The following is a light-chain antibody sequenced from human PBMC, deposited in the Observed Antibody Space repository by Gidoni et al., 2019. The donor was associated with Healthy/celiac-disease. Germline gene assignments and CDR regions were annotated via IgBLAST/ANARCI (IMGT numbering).Light chain of an antibody. CDR2: DDS. Sequence: SSVLTQPPSASVAPGQTARITCGGNNIGSKRVHWYQQKPGQAPGLGVYDDSDRTSGITERVSGSNSGNTATLTISRVEAGDEADYYWQVGESSSDFVVFGGGTKLTVL. J-gene: IGLJ2*01. CDR3: QVGESSSDFVV. CDR1: NIGSKR. V-gene: IGLV3-21*02.